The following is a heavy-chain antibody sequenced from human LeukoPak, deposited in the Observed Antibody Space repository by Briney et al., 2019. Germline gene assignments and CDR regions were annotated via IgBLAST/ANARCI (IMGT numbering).Heavy chain of an antibody. CDR2: IYSGGST. CDR1: GFTVSSNY. D-gene: IGHD2-15*01. Sequence: PGGSLRLSCSASGFTVSSNYMSWVRQASGKGLEWVSVIYSGGSTYYADSVKGRFTISRDNSKNTLYLQMNSLRAEDTAVYYCAREKDLGYCSGGSCPYAFDIWGQGTMVTVSS. J-gene: IGHJ3*02. V-gene: IGHV3-53*01. CDR3: AREKDLGYCSGGSCPYAFDI.